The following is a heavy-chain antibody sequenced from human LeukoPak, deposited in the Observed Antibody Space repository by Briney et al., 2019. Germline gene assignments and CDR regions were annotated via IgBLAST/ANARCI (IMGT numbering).Heavy chain of an antibody. CDR3: ARDRLGAAAIDY. CDR1: GFTFSSYW. Sequence: GGSLRLSCAASGFTFSSYWMHWVRQAPGKGLVWVSRINSDGSSTSYADSVKGRSTISRDNAKNTLYLQMNSLRAEDTAVYYCARDRLGAAAIDYWGQGTLVTVSS. V-gene: IGHV3-74*01. CDR2: INSDGSST. J-gene: IGHJ4*02. D-gene: IGHD6-13*01.